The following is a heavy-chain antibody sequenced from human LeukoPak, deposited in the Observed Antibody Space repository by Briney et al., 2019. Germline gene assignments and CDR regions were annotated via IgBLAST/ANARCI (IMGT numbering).Heavy chain of an antibody. Sequence: ASVTDSCKATGYTFTSYVINWVRQATGQGLEWIGWMKPNRGNKGYSQKFQGIVTMTRVTSISTAYMELSRLRSEETAVYYCVAVVDTSFDYWGQGTPVTVSS. CDR1: GYTFTSYV. CDR3: VAVVDTSFDY. J-gene: IGHJ4*02. CDR2: MKPNRGNK. V-gene: IGHV1-8*02. D-gene: IGHD2-15*01.